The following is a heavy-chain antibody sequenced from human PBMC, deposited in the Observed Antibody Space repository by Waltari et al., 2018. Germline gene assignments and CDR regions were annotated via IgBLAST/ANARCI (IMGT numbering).Heavy chain of an antibody. CDR2: ISGDGGST. CDR1: GFTFDDYT. V-gene: IGHV3-43*01. Sequence: EVQLVESGGVVVQPGGSLRLSCAASGFTFDDYTMHWVRQAPGKGLEWVSLISGDGGSTYYADSVKGRFTISRDNSKNSLYLQMNSLRTEDTALYYCASSGSSGLLGYWGQGTMVTVSS. J-gene: IGHJ3*01. D-gene: IGHD3-22*01. CDR3: ASSGSSGLLGY.